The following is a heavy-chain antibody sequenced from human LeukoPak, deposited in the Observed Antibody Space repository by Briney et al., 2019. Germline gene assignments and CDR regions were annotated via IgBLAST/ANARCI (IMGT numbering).Heavy chain of an antibody. CDR1: GFKFDDYA. J-gene: IGHJ3*02. Sequence: PGGSLRLSCAASGFKFDDYAMHWVRQAPGKGLEWVSTITYNSADIGYVDSVKGRFTISRDNAKNSLYLLMNDLRVEDAALYYCARRGYGKGYDDAFDIWGQGTMVTVSS. D-gene: IGHD5-18*01. CDR2: ITYNSADI. CDR3: ARRGYGKGYDDAFDI. V-gene: IGHV3-9*01.